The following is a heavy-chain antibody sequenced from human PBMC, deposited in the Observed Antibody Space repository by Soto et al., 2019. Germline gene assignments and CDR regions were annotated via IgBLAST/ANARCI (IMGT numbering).Heavy chain of an antibody. V-gene: IGHV4-34*01. CDR2: MSHSGGT. D-gene: IGHD1-1*01. J-gene: IGHJ3*02. CDR3: ARVERGTATTVVDAFDI. Sequence: QVQLQQWGAGLLKPSETLSLTCAVYGGFVSSGNYYWSWIRQPPGKGLEWIGGMSHSGGTHFNPARKSRVTISVDTSKNQFSLKMSSVTAADTALYYCARVERGTATTVVDAFDIWGPGTMVTVSS. CDR1: GGFVSSGNYY.